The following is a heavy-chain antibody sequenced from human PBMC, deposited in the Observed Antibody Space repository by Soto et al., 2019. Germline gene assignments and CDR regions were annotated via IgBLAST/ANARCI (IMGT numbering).Heavy chain of an antibody. J-gene: IGHJ3*02. CDR2: IYYSGST. CDR1: GGSISSGGYF. D-gene: IGHD2-15*01. V-gene: IGHV4-31*03. Sequence: QVQLQESGPGLVQPSQTLSLTCTVSGGSISSGGYFWSWLRQHPGKGLEWIGSIYYSGSTYCNPSLKSRITISVDTSKNQCSLKLSSVTAADKAVYYCARGVAIWGQGTMVTVSS. CDR3: ARGVAI.